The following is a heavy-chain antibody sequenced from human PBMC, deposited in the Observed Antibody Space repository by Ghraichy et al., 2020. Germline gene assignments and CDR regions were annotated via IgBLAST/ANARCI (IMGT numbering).Heavy chain of an antibody. CDR3: ARGCINSTTCYILDV. D-gene: IGHD2-2*01. CDR2: INGGNDNT. J-gene: IGHJ6*02. V-gene: IGHV1-3*01. CDR1: GYSFSSYA. Sequence: ASVKVSCKASGYSFSSYAMHWVRQAPGQRLEWMGWINGGNDNTRYLQKLQGRVTFSRDTSASKVYMELSSLRFEDTAVYYCARGCINSTTCYILDVWGQGTTVTVSS.